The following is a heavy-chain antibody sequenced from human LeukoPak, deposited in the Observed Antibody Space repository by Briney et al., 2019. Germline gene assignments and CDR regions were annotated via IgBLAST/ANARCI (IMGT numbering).Heavy chain of an antibody. J-gene: IGHJ3*02. CDR1: GFTFSSYA. V-gene: IGHV3-23*01. D-gene: IGHD4-11*01. CDR2: ISVSGGST. Sequence: GGSLRLSCAASGFTFSSYAMSWVRQAPGKGLEWVSGISVSGGSTDYADSVKGRFTISRDNSKNTLYLQMNSLRAEDTAVYWVYSNYVSDAFDIWGQGTMVTVSS. CDR3: YSNYVSDAFDI.